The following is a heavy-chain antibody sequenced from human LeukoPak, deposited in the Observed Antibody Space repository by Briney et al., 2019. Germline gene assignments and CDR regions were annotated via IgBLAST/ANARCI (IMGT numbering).Heavy chain of an antibody. V-gene: IGHV3-30*02. CDR3: ASPIAAADPGY. J-gene: IGHJ4*02. CDR2: IRYDGSNK. CDR1: GFIFNTYV. D-gene: IGHD6-13*01. Sequence: GGSLRLSCAASGFIFNTYVMHWVRQAPGKGLEWLAFIRYDGSNKNYADSVKGRFTISRDNTKNSLYLQMNSLRAEDTAVYYCASPIAAADPGYWGQGTLVTVSS.